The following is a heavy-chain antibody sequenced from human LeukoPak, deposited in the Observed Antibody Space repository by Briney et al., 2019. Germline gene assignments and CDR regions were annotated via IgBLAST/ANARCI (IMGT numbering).Heavy chain of an antibody. J-gene: IGHJ4*02. Sequence: GASVKVSCKASGYTFTSYDINWVRQATGQGLEWMGWMNPNSGNTGYAQKFQGRVTMTRNTSISTAYMELSSLRSEDTAVYYCARGRVRSGNNGIGYWVQGTLVTVSS. CDR1: GYTFTSYD. D-gene: IGHD2-8*01. V-gene: IGHV1-8*01. CDR2: MNPNSGNT. CDR3: ARGRVRSGNNGIGY.